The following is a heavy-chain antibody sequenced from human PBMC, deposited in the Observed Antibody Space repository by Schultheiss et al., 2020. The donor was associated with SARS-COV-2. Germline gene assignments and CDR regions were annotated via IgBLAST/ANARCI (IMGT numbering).Heavy chain of an antibody. Sequence: SETLSLTCTVSGGSISSYYWSWIRQPAGKGLEWIGRIYTSGSTNYNPSLKSRVTMSVDTSKNQFSLKLSSVTAADTAVYYCASGSHTLYYYYGMDVWGQGTTVTVSS. J-gene: IGHJ6*02. CDR3: ASGSHTLYYYYGMDV. CDR1: GGSISSYY. V-gene: IGHV4-4*07. D-gene: IGHD1-26*01. CDR2: IYTSGST.